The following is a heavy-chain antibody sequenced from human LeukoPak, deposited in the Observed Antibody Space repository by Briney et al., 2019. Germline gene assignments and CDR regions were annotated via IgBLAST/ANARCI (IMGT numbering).Heavy chain of an antibody. V-gene: IGHV4-34*01. D-gene: IGHD3-22*01. CDR1: GFTFDDYG. CDR3: ARGRLLYYYDSSGPSAY. CDR2: INHSGST. Sequence: PGGSLRLSCAASGFTFDDYGMSWVRQAPGKGLEWIGEINHSGSTNYNPSLKSRVTISVDTSKNQFSLRLSSVTAADTAVYYCARGRLLYYYDSSGPSAYWGQGTLVTVSS. J-gene: IGHJ4*02.